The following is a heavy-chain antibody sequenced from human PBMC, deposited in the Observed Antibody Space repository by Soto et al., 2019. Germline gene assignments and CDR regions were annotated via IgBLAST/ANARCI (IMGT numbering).Heavy chain of an antibody. D-gene: IGHD3-3*01. V-gene: IGHV4-30-2*01. CDR3: ARGGVVTHEIDY. CDR1: GGSISSGGYS. J-gene: IGHJ4*02. Sequence: QLQLQESGSGLVKPSQTLSLTCAVSGGSISSGGYSWSWIRQPPGKGLEWIGYTYHSGSTYYNPSLKSRVTISVDRSKNQFSLKLSSVTAADTAVYYCARGGVVTHEIDYWGQGTLVTVSS. CDR2: TYHSGST.